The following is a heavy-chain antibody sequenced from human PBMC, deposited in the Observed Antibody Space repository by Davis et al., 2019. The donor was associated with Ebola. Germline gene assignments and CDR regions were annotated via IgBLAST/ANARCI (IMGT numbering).Heavy chain of an antibody. J-gene: IGHJ4*02. CDR3: AKDYYDSSGYYRADYFDY. CDR2: IYSGGDT. D-gene: IGHD3-22*01. CDR1: GFTVSSYY. V-gene: IGHV3-53*01. Sequence: GGSLRLSCEASGFTVSSYYMNWVRQAPGKGLEWVSVIYSGGDTYYADSVKGRFTISRDSSKNTLSLLLSSLTPEDSAVYYCAKDYYDSSGYYRADYFDYWGQGTLVTVSS.